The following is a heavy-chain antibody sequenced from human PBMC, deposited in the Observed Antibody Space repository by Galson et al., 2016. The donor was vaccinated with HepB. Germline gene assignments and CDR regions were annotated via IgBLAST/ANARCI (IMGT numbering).Heavy chain of an antibody. D-gene: IGHD5-18*01. V-gene: IGHV4-61*10. CDR2: IYRNGNT. CDR1: GDSVSSSTAY. CDR3: GRARGYNYVDY. Sequence: SETLSLTCAVSGDSVSSSTAYWTWIRQPSGKGLEYIGYIYRNGNTNYNPSLTSRLTMSLEGSKNQVSLKLTSVTAADTAVYYCGRARGYNYVDYWGQGTLVSVSS. J-gene: IGHJ4*02.